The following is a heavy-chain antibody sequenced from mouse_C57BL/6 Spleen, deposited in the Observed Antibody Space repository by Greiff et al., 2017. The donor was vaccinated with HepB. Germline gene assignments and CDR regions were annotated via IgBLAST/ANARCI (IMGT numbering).Heavy chain of an antibody. CDR3: ARQEGPFAY. Sequence: EVQLVESGGDLVKPGGSLKLSCAASGFTFSSYGMSWVRQTPDKRLEWVATISSGGSYTYYPDSVKGRFTISRYNAKNTLYLQMSSLKSEDTAMYYCARQEGPFAYWGQGTLVTVSA. J-gene: IGHJ3*01. CDR1: GFTFSSYG. CDR2: ISSGGSYT. V-gene: IGHV5-6*01.